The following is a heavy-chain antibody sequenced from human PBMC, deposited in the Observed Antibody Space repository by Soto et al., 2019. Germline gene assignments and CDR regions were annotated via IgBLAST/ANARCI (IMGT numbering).Heavy chain of an antibody. CDR3: AGGRTTVTTHYYYYMDV. CDR1: GGSFSGYY. V-gene: IGHV4-34*01. J-gene: IGHJ6*03. Sequence: QVQLQQWGAGLLKPSETLSLTCAVYGGSFSGYYWSWIRQPPGKGLEWIGEINHSGSTNYNPSLKSRVTISVDTSKNQFSLKLSSVTAADTAVYYCAGGRTTVTTHYYYYMDVWGKGTTVTVSS. D-gene: IGHD4-17*01. CDR2: INHSGST.